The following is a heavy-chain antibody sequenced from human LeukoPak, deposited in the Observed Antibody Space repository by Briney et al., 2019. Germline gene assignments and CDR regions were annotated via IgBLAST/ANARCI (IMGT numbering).Heavy chain of an antibody. CDR2: IYHSGNT. CDR1: GYSISSGSY. D-gene: IGHD6-19*01. CDR3: ARDPKQWLVGNYFDY. V-gene: IGHV4-38-2*02. J-gene: IGHJ4*02. Sequence: SETLSLTCTDSGYSISSGSYWGWIRQPPGKGLEWIGSIYHSGNTYYNPSLKSRVTISVDTSKNQFSLKLSSVTAADTAVYYCARDPKQWLVGNYFDYWGQGTLVTVSS.